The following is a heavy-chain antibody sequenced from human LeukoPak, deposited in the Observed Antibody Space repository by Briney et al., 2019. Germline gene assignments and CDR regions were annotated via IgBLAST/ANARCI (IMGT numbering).Heavy chain of an antibody. J-gene: IGHJ4*02. CDR1: GGSISSYY. V-gene: IGHV4-59*01. Sequence: SETLSLTCTVSGGSISSYYWSWLRQPPGKGLEWIGYIYYSGSTKYNPSLKSRVTISVDMSKNQFSLKLSSVTAADTAVYYCARVTVHGNSDYWGQGTLVTVSS. CDR2: IYYSGST. CDR3: ARVTVHGNSDY. D-gene: IGHD5-24*01.